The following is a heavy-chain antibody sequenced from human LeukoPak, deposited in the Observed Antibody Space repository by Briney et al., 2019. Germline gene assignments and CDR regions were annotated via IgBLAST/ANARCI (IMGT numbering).Heavy chain of an antibody. V-gene: IGHV4-39*07. CDR2: VYTSGST. CDR3: AREGLNMVRGVIPKEAWGWFDP. D-gene: IGHD3-10*01. CDR1: GGSISSSSYY. J-gene: IGHJ5*02. Sequence: SETLSLTCTVSGGSISSSSYYWGWIRQPPGKGLEWIGSVYTSGSTNYNPSLKSRVTMSVDTSKNQFSLKLTSVTAADTAVYYCAREGLNMVRGVIPKEAWGWFDPWGQGTLVTVSS.